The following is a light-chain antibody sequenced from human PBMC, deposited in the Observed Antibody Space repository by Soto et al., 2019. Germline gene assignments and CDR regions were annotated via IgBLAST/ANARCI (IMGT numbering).Light chain of an antibody. CDR1: NSNIGSNT. CDR3: AAWDDSLNGPV. J-gene: IGLJ2*01. CDR2: YND. V-gene: IGLV1-44*01. Sequence: QAVVTQPPSASGTPGQRVTISCSGSNSNIGSNTINWYQQLPGTAPKLLIYYNDQRPSGVPDRFSGSKSATSASLAISGLHSEDEADYYCAAWDDSLNGPVFGGGTQLTVL.